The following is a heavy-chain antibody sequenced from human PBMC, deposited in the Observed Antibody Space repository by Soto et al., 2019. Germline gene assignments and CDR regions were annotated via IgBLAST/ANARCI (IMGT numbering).Heavy chain of an antibody. D-gene: IGHD2-2*01. CDR1: GGSISSDNYY. CDR3: ARGQTEDIVVVPAAMYPYYFAY. Sequence: SETLSLTCTVSGGSISSDNYYWGWIRQPPGQGLEWIGTVYYIGSTFYNPSLKSRVTISGDTSKNQFSLKLSSVTAADTAVYYCARGQTEDIVVVPAAMYPYYFAYWGQGTLVTVSS. CDR2: VYYIGST. V-gene: IGHV4-39*07. J-gene: IGHJ4*02.